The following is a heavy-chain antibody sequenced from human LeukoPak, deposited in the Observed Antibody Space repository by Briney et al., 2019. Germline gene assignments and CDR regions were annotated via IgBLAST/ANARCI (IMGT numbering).Heavy chain of an antibody. CDR2: ISYSGSST. V-gene: IGHV3-23*01. D-gene: IGHD6-6*01. CDR3: AKARHGSSASNVDY. Sequence: GGSLRLSCAASGFTFSNYAINWVRQAPGKGLEWVSAISYSGSSTFYADSVKGRFTISRDNSKSTLYLQMNSLRAEDTAVYYCAKARHGSSASNVDYWGQGTLVTVSS. CDR1: GFTFSNYA. J-gene: IGHJ4*02.